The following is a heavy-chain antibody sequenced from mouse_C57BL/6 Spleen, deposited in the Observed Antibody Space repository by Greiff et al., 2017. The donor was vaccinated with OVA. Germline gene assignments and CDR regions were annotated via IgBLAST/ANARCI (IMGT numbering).Heavy chain of an antibody. CDR3: AREGLITTVVPDY. J-gene: IGHJ2*01. Sequence: VQLQQSGAELVKPGASVKLSCKASGYTFTSYWMHWVKQRPGQGLEWIGMIHPNSGSTNYNEKFKSKATLTVDKSSSTAYMQLSSLTSEDSAVYYCAREGLITTVVPDYWGQGTTRTVSS. V-gene: IGHV1-64*01. CDR1: GYTFTSYW. CDR2: IHPNSGST. D-gene: IGHD1-1*01.